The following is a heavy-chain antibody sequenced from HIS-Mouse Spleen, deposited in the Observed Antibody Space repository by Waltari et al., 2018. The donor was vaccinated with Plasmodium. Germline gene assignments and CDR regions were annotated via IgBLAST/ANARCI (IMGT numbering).Heavy chain of an antibody. J-gene: IGHJ1*01. CDR3: ARVLGYKAAAGTFVEYFQH. D-gene: IGHD6-13*01. V-gene: IGHV1-2*02. Sequence: WINPNSGGTNYAQKFQGRVTMTRETSISTAYMELSRLRSDDTAVYYCARVLGYKAAAGTFVEYFQHWGQGTLVTVSS. CDR2: INPNSGGT.